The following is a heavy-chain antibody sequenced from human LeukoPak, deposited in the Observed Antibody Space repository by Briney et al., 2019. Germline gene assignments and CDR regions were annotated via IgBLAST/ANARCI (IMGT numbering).Heavy chain of an antibody. CDR3: ATWTVTPNYDYFYYMDV. V-gene: IGHV3-53*01. CDR1: GFTVSSNY. J-gene: IGHJ6*03. Sequence: PGGSMRLSCAASGFTVSSNYMSWDCQAPGNGLEWVSVTYSGGRPYYADSVKGRFTHTRHNSKHTLYLQMNSLEGDHTAVYYCATWTVTPNYDYFYYMDVWAKGTTVTVSS. CDR2: TYSGGRP. D-gene: IGHD4-11*01.